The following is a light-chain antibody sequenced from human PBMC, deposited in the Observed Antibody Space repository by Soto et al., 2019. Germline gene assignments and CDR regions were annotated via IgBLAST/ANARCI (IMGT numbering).Light chain of an antibody. Sequence: IVFTHCQATRSVYPGEQPTPCCRASQSVSSNLAWYQQKPGQAPRLLIYGASTRATGIPARFSGSGSGTEFTLTISSLQSEDFAVYYCQQNNNWPWTFGQGTKVDIK. CDR2: GAS. CDR3: QQNNNWPWT. V-gene: IGKV3-15*01. J-gene: IGKJ1*01. CDR1: QSVSSN.